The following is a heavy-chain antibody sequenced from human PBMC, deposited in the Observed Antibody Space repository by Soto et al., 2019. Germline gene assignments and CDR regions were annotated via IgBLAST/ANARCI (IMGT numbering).Heavy chain of an antibody. CDR3: ARERTGDPTFFDY. Sequence: PSETLSLTCSVSCGSVSSGTYYWSWIRQPPGKGLEWIGFIYYSGSTDYNPSLKSRVTISVDTSKNQFSLRLSSVTAADTALYYCARERTGDPTFFDYWGQGTLVTVSS. V-gene: IGHV4-61*01. J-gene: IGHJ4*02. CDR1: CGSVSSGTYY. CDR2: IYYSGST. D-gene: IGHD1-1*01.